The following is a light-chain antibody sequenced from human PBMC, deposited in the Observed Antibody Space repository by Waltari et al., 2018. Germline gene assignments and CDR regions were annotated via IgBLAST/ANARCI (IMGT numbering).Light chain of an antibody. CDR2: AAS. Sequence: DIQMTQSPYSLSASVGDRVTITCRASQSISSYLNWHQQKPEKTPKLLTYAASSLQTGVPSRFSGSGSGTDFTRTSSSRQPEDFATYYCQQSYNTPRTFGQGTKVEIK. J-gene: IGKJ1*01. CDR1: QSISSY. CDR3: QQSYNTPRT. V-gene: IGKV1-39*01.